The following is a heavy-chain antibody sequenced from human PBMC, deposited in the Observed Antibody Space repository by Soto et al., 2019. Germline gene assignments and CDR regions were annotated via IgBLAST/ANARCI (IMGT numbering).Heavy chain of an antibody. CDR1: GGTFSSYA. J-gene: IGHJ6*02. CDR3: AREDSGHDYGNYYYYGMDV. V-gene: IGHV1-69*13. CDR2: IIPIFGTA. D-gene: IGHD4-17*01. Sequence: SVKVSCKASGGTFSSYAISWVRQAPGQGLEWMGGIIPIFGTANYAQKFQGRVTITADESTSTAYMELSSLRSEDTAVYYCAREDSGHDYGNYYYYGMDVWGQGTTVTVSS.